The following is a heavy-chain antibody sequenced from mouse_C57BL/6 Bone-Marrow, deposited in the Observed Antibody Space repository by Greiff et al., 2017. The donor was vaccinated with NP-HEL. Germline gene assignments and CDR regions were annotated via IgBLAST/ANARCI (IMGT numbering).Heavy chain of an antibody. Sequence: VKLVESGAELVKPGASVKLSCKASGYTFTSYWMHWVKQRPGRGLEWIGRIDPNSGGTKYNEKFKSKATLTVDKPSNTAYLQLSSLTSEDSAVYYCARRVDGYYYFDYWGQGTTLTVSS. D-gene: IGHD2-3*01. CDR1: GYTFTSYW. CDR2: IDPNSGGT. CDR3: ARRVDGYYYFDY. V-gene: IGHV1-72*01. J-gene: IGHJ2*01.